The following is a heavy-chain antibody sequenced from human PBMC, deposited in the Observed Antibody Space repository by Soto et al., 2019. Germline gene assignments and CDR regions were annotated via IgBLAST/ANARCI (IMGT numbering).Heavy chain of an antibody. J-gene: IGHJ4*02. V-gene: IGHV3-21*06. CDR3: ARIGWELLFDYFDY. D-gene: IGHD1-26*01. Sequence: EVQLVESGGGLVKPGGSLRLSCAASGFTFSSYSMNWVRQAPGKGLEWVSSISSSSSYIYYADSVKGRFTISRDNAKNSLYLQMNSLRAEDTAVYYCARIGWELLFDYFDYWDQGTLVTVSS. CDR1: GFTFSSYS. CDR2: ISSSSSYI.